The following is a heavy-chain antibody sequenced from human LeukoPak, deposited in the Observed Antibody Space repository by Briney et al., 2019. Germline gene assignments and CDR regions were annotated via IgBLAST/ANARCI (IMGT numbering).Heavy chain of an antibody. CDR3: ARDFFGSARFYRSDPFDY. D-gene: IGHD3-10*01. Sequence: GGSLRLSCEASGFTFSNYWMSWVSQAPGKGLEWVANIKQDGSEKYYVDSVEGRFTISRDNAKNSLYLQMNSLRAEDTAVYYCARDFFGSARFYRSDPFDYWGQGTLVSVSS. V-gene: IGHV3-7*01. CDR1: GFTFSNYW. J-gene: IGHJ4*02. CDR2: IKQDGSEK.